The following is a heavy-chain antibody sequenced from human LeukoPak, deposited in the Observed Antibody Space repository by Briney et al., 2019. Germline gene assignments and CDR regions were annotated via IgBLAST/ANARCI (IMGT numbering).Heavy chain of an antibody. CDR1: GYSFPSYG. Sequence: ASVKVSCKASGYSFPSYGISWVRQAPGQGLEWVGRINPNSGGTSFAQKFQGSVTMTRDTSISTAYMKLSRLRSDDTAMYYCARGLENFDCWGQGTLVTVSS. CDR3: ARGLENFDC. CDR2: INPNSGGT. D-gene: IGHD4-11*01. V-gene: IGHV1-2*06. J-gene: IGHJ4*02.